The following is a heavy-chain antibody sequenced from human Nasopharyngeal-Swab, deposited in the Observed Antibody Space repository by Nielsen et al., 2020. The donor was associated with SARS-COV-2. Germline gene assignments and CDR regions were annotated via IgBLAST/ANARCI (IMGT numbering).Heavy chain of an antibody. CDR3: AKVAYGFGYYLDY. Sequence: GGSLRLSCAASGFPFDDYAIHWVRQAPGKGLEWVSSATWNSGSKDYADSVKGRFTISRDNAKNSVYLQMNSLRPEDTALYYCAKVAYGFGYYLDYWGQGTLVTVSS. CDR1: GFPFDDYA. J-gene: IGHJ4*02. D-gene: IGHD2-21*02. CDR2: ATWNSGSK. V-gene: IGHV3-9*01.